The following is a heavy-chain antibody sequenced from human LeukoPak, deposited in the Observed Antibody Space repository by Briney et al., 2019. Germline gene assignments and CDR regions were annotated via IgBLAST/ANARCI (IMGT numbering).Heavy chain of an antibody. Sequence: GGSLRLSCAASGFSFSSYGMYWVRQHPGKGLEWVAFIRSDGTTKYYADSVKGRFTISRDNAKNTLYLQMNSLGGEDTAVYYCAKDVYDGSGYHFDYWGQGTLVTVSS. D-gene: IGHD3-22*01. V-gene: IGHV3-30*02. J-gene: IGHJ4*02. CDR3: AKDVYDGSGYHFDY. CDR2: IRSDGTTK. CDR1: GFSFSSYG.